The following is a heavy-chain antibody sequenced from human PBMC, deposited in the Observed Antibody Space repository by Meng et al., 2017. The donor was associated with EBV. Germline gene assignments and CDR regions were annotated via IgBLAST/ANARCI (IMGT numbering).Heavy chain of an antibody. J-gene: IGHJ4*02. CDR3: ARGRPGGMATTPYFDY. D-gene: IGHD5-24*01. CDR2: IIPILGIA. CDR1: GGTFSSYA. Sequence: VRLVRAGAGGKKPGSSVKVSCKASGGTFSSYAISWVRQAPGQGLEWMGGIIPILGIANYAQKFQGRVTITADKSTSTAYMELSSLRSEDTAVYYCARGRPGGMATTPYFDYWGQGTLVTVSS. V-gene: IGHV1-69*10.